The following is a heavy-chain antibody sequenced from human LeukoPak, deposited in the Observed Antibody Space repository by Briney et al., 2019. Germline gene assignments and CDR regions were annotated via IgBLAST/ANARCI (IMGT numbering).Heavy chain of an antibody. CDR2: ISGSGGST. D-gene: IGHD3-10*01. CDR1: GLTFSSYA. J-gene: IGHJ4*02. V-gene: IGHV3-23*01. CDR3: ANSRGYGSGNL. Sequence: GGSLRLSCAASGLTFSSYAMNWVRQTPGKGLEGVSVISGSGGSTYHADSVKGRFTISRDNSKNIVYLRMNSLRAEDTAVYFCANSRGYGSGNLWGQGTLVTVSS.